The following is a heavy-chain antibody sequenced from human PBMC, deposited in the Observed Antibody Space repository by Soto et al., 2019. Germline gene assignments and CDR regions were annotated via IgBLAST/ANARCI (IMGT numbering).Heavy chain of an antibody. D-gene: IGHD2-15*01. CDR2: INHRGST. CDR1: GGSFLGYY. CDR3: ARGSLRYCSGGSCYKDHSGWFDP. Sequence: SETLSLTCAVYGGSFLGYYGSWIRQPPGKGLEWIGEINHRGSTSYNPSLKSRVTISVDTSKNQFSLKLSSVTAADTAVYYCARGSLRYCSGGSCYKDHSGWFDPWGQRTLVTVSS. V-gene: IGHV4-34*01. J-gene: IGHJ5*02.